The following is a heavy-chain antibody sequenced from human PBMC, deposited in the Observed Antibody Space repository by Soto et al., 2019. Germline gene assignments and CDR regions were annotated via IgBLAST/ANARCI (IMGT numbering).Heavy chain of an antibody. CDR3: TRDAISTVRGNDNCLDP. D-gene: IGHD3-10*01. CDR1: GFTFNNYA. V-gene: IGHV3-23*01. J-gene: IGHJ5*02. CDR2: ISGNGIST. Sequence: PGGSLRLSCAASGFTFNNYAMSWVRQAPGKGLEWVSAISGNGISTYYADSVRGRFTISRDNSENTLFLQMNRLRADDTAVYYCTRDAISTVRGNDNCLDPWGQGTLVTVSS.